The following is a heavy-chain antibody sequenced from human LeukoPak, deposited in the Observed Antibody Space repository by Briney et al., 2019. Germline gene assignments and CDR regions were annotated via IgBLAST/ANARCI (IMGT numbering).Heavy chain of an antibody. D-gene: IGHD1-26*01. J-gene: IGHJ6*03. CDR1: GGSISSSSYY. V-gene: IGHV4-39*07. CDR3: AKGGGSYAGDYYYYMDV. Sequence: SETLSLTCTVSGGSISSSSYYWGWIRQPPGKGLEWIGSIYYSGSTYYNPSLKSRVTISVDTSKNQFSLELSSVTAADTAVYYCAKGGGSYAGDYYYYMDVWGKGTTVTISS. CDR2: IYYSGST.